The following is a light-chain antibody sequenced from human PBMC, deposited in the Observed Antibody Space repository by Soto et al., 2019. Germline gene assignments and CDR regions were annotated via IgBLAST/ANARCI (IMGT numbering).Light chain of an antibody. CDR3: QQYGSSTWT. Sequence: EIVLTQSPGTLSLSPGERATLSCRASQSVSSSYLAWYQQKPGQAPRLLIYGASSRAAGIPDRFSGSGSGTDFTLTISRLEPVEFAVYYCQQYGSSTWTFGQGTKV. V-gene: IGKV3-20*01. J-gene: IGKJ1*01. CDR2: GAS. CDR1: QSVSSSY.